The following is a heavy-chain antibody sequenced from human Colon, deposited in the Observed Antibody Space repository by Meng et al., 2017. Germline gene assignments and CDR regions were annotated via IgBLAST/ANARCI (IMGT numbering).Heavy chain of an antibody. D-gene: IGHD3-3*01. J-gene: IGHJ4*02. CDR3: ARSYYDSWSGSLVGFDY. CDR1: GCTSTSYA. CDR2: ISTNTGNP. Sequence: LVQSGTMFKKPRASVKVSCKPPGCTSTSYAMHWVRQAPGQGLEWMGWISTNTGNPTYAQGFTGRFVFALDTSVNTAYLQISSLKAEDTAVYYCARSYYDSWSGSLVGFDYWGQGTLVTVSS. V-gene: IGHV7-4-1*02.